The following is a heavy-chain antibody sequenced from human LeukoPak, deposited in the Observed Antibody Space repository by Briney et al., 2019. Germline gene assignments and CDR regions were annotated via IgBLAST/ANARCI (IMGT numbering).Heavy chain of an antibody. D-gene: IGHD3-16*01. V-gene: IGHV3-48*03. CDR1: GFTFSSYE. CDR2: ISSSGSTI. Sequence: PGGSLRLSCAVSGFTFSSYEMNWVRQAPGKGLEWVSYISSSGSTIYYADSVKGRFTISRDNARNSLYLQMNSLRAENTAVYYCAREGMMITFGGPWGYLDYWGQGTLVTVSS. J-gene: IGHJ4*02. CDR3: AREGMMITFGGPWGYLDY.